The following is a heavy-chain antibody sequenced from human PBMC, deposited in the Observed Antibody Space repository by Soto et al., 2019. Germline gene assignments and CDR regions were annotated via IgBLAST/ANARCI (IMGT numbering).Heavy chain of an antibody. CDR3: AIRSHIVVAPT. V-gene: IGHV4-39*02. Sequence: PSETLSLTCIVSGASFSDTNYYWVWVRQPPGEGLEGIGRFYYDGITYYNASLKRRVTISVDTSKKHFSLFLPSVPAADTAVYYCAIRSHIVVAPTWGQGTLVTVS. J-gene: IGHJ4*02. CDR2: FYYDGIT. CDR1: GASFSDTNYY. D-gene: IGHD3-3*01.